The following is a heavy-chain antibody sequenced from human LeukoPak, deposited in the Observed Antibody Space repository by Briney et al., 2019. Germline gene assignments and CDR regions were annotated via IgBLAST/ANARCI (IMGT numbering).Heavy chain of an antibody. Sequence: PSETLSLTCAVYGGSFSGYYWSWIRQPPGKGLEWIGEINHSGSTNYNPSLKSRVTISVDTSKNQFSLKLSSVTAADTAVYYCASDPGRGTAMDHYFDYWGQGTLVTVSS. D-gene: IGHD5-18*01. CDR2: INHSGST. CDR1: GGSFSGYY. J-gene: IGHJ4*02. V-gene: IGHV4-34*01. CDR3: ASDPGRGTAMDHYFDY.